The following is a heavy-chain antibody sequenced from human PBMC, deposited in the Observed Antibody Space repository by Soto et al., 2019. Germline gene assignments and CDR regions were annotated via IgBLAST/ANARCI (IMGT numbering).Heavy chain of an antibody. V-gene: IGHV3-15*07. CDR2: IKSKTDGGTT. CDR3: IWQQDFYYGRAV. Sequence: PGGSLRLSCAASGFTFSNAWMNWVRQAPGKGLEWVGRIKSKTDGGTTDYAAPVKGRFTISRDDSRNTVYLQMNSLKPEDTALYYCIWQQDFYYGRAVWGQGTTVTVSS. D-gene: IGHD6-13*01. CDR1: GFTFSNAW. J-gene: IGHJ6*02.